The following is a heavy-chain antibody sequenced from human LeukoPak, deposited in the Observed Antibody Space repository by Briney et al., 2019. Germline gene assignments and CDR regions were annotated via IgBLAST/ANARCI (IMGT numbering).Heavy chain of an antibody. J-gene: IGHJ6*03. D-gene: IGHD4-23*01. CDR1: GFTFGSYW. CDR2: INRDGSGN. V-gene: IGHV3-7*01. CDR3: ARDPNYGGNTGPYYYYYMDV. Sequence: GGSLRLSCAASGFTFGSYWMSWVRQAPGKGLEWVGNINRDGSGNEYVDAVKGRFTISRDNAKNSLYLQLNSLRAEDTAVYYCARDPNYGGNTGPYYYYYMDVWGKGTTVTVSS.